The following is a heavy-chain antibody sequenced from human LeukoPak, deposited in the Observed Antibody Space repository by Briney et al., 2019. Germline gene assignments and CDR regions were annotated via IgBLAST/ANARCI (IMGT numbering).Heavy chain of an antibody. CDR2: IYPGDSDT. D-gene: IGHD1-26*01. CDR3: ARVDSGDYLRAFDI. Sequence: NTGESLKISCKGFGYRFTNYWIGWVRQMPGKGLEWMGIIYPGDSDTIYSPPFQGQVTISADKSITTAYLQWSSLKASDTAMYYCARVDSGDYLRAFDIWGHGTKVTVSS. V-gene: IGHV5-51*01. J-gene: IGHJ3*02. CDR1: GYRFTNYW.